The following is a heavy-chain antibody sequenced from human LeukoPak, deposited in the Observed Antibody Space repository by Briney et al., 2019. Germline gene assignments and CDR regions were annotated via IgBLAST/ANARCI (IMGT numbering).Heavy chain of an antibody. Sequence: GGSLRLSCATSGFTFSSYGMSWVRQAPGKGLEWVSYISSSGSTIYYADSVKGRFTISRDNAKNSLYLQMNSLRAEDTAVYYCAELGITMIGGVWGKGTTVTISS. CDR1: GFTFSSYG. CDR3: AELGITMIGGV. D-gene: IGHD3-10*02. CDR2: ISSSGSTI. V-gene: IGHV3-48*03. J-gene: IGHJ6*04.